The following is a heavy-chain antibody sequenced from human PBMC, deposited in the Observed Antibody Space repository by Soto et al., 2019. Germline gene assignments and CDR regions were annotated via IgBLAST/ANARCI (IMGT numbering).Heavy chain of an antibody. CDR1: GGSFSGYY. Sequence: PSETLSLTCAVYGGSFSGYYWTWIRQTPGKGLDGIGEISHGGSTNYKPSLKSRVTISADPSKKQFSLNLTSVTAADSGVYYCARGECSSNYCFTRWALDIWGQGTVVTVSS. CDR3: ARGECSSNYCFTRWALDI. V-gene: IGHV4-34*01. CDR2: ISHGGST. D-gene: IGHD2-2*01. J-gene: IGHJ3*02.